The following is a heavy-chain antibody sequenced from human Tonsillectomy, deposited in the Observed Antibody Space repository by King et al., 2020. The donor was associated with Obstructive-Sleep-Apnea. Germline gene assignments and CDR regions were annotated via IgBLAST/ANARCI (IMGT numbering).Heavy chain of an antibody. Sequence: EVQLVESGGGLVQSGGSLRLSCAASGFTFSSYWMSWVRQAPGKGLEWVASIKQDGSEKYYVDSVRGRFTISRDYVKNILYLQMSSLRAEDTAVYYCARDRGVGLNLWGGEYLDYWGQGTLLTVSS. V-gene: IGHV3-7*03. CDR1: GFTFSSYW. CDR2: IKQDGSEK. D-gene: IGHD3-16*01. J-gene: IGHJ4*02. CDR3: ARDRGVGLNLWGGEYLDY.